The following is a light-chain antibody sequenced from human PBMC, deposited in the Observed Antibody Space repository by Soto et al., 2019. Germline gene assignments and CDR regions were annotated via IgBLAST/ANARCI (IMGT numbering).Light chain of an antibody. CDR3: QQYHSTPKT. V-gene: IGKV4-1*01. J-gene: IGKJ1*01. CDR1: QSVLYSSNNKNY. Sequence: DIVMTQSPDSLAVSLGERATINCKSSQSVLYSSNNKNYLAWYQQKPGQPPKLLIYWASTREFGVPDRFSGSGSWTDFTLAISGLQAEDVAVYYCQQYHSTPKTFGQGTNVEIK. CDR2: WAS.